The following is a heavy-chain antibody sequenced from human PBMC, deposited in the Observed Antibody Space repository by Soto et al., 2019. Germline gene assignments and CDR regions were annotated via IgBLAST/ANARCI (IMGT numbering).Heavy chain of an antibody. J-gene: IGHJ4*02. CDR2: IYTSGST. D-gene: IGHD3-3*01. CDR3: ARELHYYDFLIGLFDY. CDR1: CGSISSYY. Sequence: PSETLSLTCTVSCGSISSYYWGWIRQPSWKGLEWIVRIYTSGSTNYNPSLKSRVTMSVDTSKNQFSLKLSSVTAAETAVYYCARELHYYDFLIGLFDYWAQGTMVTVSS. V-gene: IGHV4-4*07.